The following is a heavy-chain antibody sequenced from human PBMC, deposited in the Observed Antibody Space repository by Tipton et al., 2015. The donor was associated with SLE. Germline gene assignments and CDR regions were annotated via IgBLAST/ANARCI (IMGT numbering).Heavy chain of an antibody. Sequence: SLRLSCAASGFTFSSYGMHWVRQAPGKGLEWVAVIWYDGSNKYYADSVKGRFTISRDNSKNTLYLQMNSLRAEDTAVYYCARGASYYSDSSGYFYVDFFDYWGQGTLVTVSS. CDR3: ARGASYYSDSSGYFYVDFFDY. CDR2: IWYDGSNK. V-gene: IGHV3-33*01. J-gene: IGHJ4*02. D-gene: IGHD3-22*01. CDR1: GFTFSSYG.